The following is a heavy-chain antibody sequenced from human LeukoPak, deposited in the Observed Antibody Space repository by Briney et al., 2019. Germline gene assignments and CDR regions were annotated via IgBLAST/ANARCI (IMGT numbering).Heavy chain of an antibody. D-gene: IGHD3-10*01. CDR3: AKDFTDYYGSGSYYNVRENWFDP. Sequence: PGGSLRLSCAASGFTFISYAMTWVRQAPGKGLEWVSTISGSGGSTYYADSVKGRFTISRDNSKNTLYLQMNSLRAEDTAVYYCAKDFTDYYGSGSYYNVRENWFDPWGQGTLVTVSS. V-gene: IGHV3-23*01. CDR2: ISGSGGST. J-gene: IGHJ5*02. CDR1: GFTFISYA.